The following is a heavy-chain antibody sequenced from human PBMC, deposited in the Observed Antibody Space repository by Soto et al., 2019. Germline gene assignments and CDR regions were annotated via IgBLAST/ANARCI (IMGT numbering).Heavy chain of an antibody. V-gene: IGHV4-59*01. CDR1: GGSISTFY. D-gene: IGHD5-12*01. CDR2: IYYNGGT. Sequence: PSETLSLTCTVSGGSISTFYWSWIRQPPGKGLEWIGHIYYNGGTEYNPSLKSRLTISVDTSRNQFSLKLSSVTAADTAVYYCVRRAAGGGYVFGDWGQGTLVTVSS. CDR3: VRRAAGGGYVFGD. J-gene: IGHJ4*02.